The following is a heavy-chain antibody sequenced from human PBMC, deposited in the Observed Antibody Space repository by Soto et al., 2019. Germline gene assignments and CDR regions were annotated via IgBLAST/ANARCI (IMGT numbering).Heavy chain of an antibody. CDR3: VRERSGSYDY. D-gene: IGHD1-26*01. CDR2: ISSSGSTI. J-gene: IGHJ4*02. Sequence: EVQLVESGGGLVQPGGSLRLSCAASGFTFSGYSMNWVRQAPGKGLEWVSYISSSGSTIYYPDSVKGRFTISRDNAKSSLYLKMSSLRDEDTTVYYCVRERSGSYDYWGQGTLVTVSS. CDR1: GFTFSGYS. V-gene: IGHV3-48*02.